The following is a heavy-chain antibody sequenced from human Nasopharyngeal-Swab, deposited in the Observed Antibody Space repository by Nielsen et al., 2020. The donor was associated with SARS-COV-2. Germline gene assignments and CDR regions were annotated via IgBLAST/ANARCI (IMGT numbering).Heavy chain of an antibody. CDR1: GYTFTGYY. V-gene: IGHV1-2*06. J-gene: IGHJ6*02. CDR3: ARDGTRYNWNDYYYYGMDV. D-gene: IGHD1-1*01. Sequence: ASVKVSCKASGYTFTGYYMHWVRQAPGQGREWMGRINPNSGGTNYAQKFQGRVTMTRDTSISTAYMELSRLRSDDTAVYYCARDGTRYNWNDYYYYGMDVWGQGTTVTVSS. CDR2: INPNSGGT.